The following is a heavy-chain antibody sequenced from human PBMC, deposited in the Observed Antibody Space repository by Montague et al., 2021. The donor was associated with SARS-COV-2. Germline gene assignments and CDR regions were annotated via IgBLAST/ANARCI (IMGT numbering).Heavy chain of an antibody. V-gene: IGHV4-59*01. Sequence: SETLSLTCTVSGGSISSYYWSWIRQPPGKGLEWIGYIYYSGSTNYNPSLKGRVTISLDTSKNQFSLKLNSVTAADTAVYYCARGNYGPDAYDIWGQGTMVTVSS. D-gene: IGHD3-10*01. CDR3: ARGNYGPDAYDI. CDR1: GGSISSYY. J-gene: IGHJ3*02. CDR2: IYYSGST.